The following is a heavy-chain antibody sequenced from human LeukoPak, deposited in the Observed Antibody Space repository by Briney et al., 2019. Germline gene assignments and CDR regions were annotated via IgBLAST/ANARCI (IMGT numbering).Heavy chain of an antibody. J-gene: IGHJ3*02. V-gene: IGHV4-38-2*02. CDR2: IYYSGST. CDR3: ARDQIKTEDVFDI. Sequence: SETLSLTCAVSGYSIGAGFHWGWFRQPPGKGLEWIGTIYYSGSTYYNPSLKSRLTISVDTSKNQFSLKLRFVTAADTAMYYRARDQIKTEDVFDIWGQGTMVTVSS. CDR1: GYSIGAGFH.